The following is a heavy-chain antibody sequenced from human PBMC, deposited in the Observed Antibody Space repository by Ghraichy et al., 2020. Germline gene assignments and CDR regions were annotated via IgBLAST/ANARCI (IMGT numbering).Heavy chain of an antibody. V-gene: IGHV3-23*01. CDR3: TRRILEPTYYFDS. CDR1: GFTFSTYA. CDR2: VNTNGDNT. J-gene: IGHJ4*02. Sequence: GGSLRLSCAASGFTFSTYAMSWVRQAPGRGLEWVSAVNTNGDNTIYADAVRGRFAISRDNSKNTLYLQMNSLRAEDTAVYYCTRRILEPTYYFDSWGQGTLVTFSS. D-gene: IGHD1-1*01.